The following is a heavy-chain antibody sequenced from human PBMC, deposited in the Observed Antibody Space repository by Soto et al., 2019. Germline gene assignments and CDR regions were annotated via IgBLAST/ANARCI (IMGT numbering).Heavy chain of an antibody. J-gene: IGHJ6*02. V-gene: IGHV3-23*01. CDR1: GFTFSIYA. D-gene: IGHD6-19*01. CDR3: ARRVAGTSSYYYYAMDV. Sequence: GGSLRLSCAASGFTFSIYAMSWFRQAPGKGLEWVSAVRGSGATTFHAESVKGRFTISRDNSKNTLFLQMNSLRAEDTAVYYCARRVAGTSSYYYYAMDVWGQGTTVTVSS. CDR2: VRGSGATT.